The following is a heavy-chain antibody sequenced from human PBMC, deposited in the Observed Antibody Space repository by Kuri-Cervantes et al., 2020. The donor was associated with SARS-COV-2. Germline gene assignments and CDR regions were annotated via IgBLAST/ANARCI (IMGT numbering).Heavy chain of an antibody. D-gene: IGHD5-12*01. CDR2: INPNSGGT. J-gene: IGHJ4*02. CDR3: ARDPLMEGWLEPFDY. Sequence: ASVKVSCKASGYTFTGYYMHWVRQAPGQGLEWMGWINPNSGGTNHAQKFQGRVTLTRDTSISTAYMELSRLRSDDTAVYYCARDPLMEGWLEPFDYWGQGTLVTVSS. V-gene: IGHV1-2*02. CDR1: GYTFTGYY.